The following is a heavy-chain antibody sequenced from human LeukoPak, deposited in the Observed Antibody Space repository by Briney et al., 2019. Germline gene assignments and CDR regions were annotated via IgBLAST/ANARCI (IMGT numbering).Heavy chain of an antibody. CDR3: ASAYYDSSGYYPLDFDY. CDR2: IIPILGIA. V-gene: IGHV1-69*04. J-gene: IGHJ4*02. Sequence: ASLKVSCKASGGTFSSYAISWVRQAPGQGLEWMGRIIPILGIANYAQKFQGRVTITADKSTSTAYMELSSLRSEDTAVYYCASAYYDSSGYYPLDFDYWGQGTLVTVS. D-gene: IGHD3-22*01. CDR1: GGTFSSYA.